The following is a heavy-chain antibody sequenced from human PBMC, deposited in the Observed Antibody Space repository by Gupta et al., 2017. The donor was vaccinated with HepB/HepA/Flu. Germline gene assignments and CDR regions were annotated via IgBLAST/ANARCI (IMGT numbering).Heavy chain of an antibody. CDR1: QFIKDYA. CDR3: TKDIQPGGTGV. Sequence: EVQLVESGGDLVQPGGSLRLSCAASQFIKDYAMHWVRQIPGKGLEWVAGIYWDSRTGYADSVRGRFTISRDNAKNSLFLQMNSLRADDTALYYCTKDIQPGGTGVWGQGTTVIVSS. D-gene: IGHD5-18*01. CDR2: IYWDSRT. J-gene: IGHJ6*02. V-gene: IGHV3-9*01.